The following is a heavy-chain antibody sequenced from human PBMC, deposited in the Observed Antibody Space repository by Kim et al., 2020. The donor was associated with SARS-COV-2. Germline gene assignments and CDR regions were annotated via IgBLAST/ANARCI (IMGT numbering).Heavy chain of an antibody. J-gene: IGHJ4*02. CDR3: ARDGVGGYDFWSGVDY. Sequence: ASVKVSCKASGYTFTGYYMHWVRQAPGQGLEWMGRINPNSGGTNYAQKFQGRVTMTRDTSISTAYMELSRLRSDDTAVYYCARDGVGGYDFWSGVDYWGQGTLVTVSS. CDR2: INPNSGGT. CDR1: GYTFTGYY. D-gene: IGHD3-3*01. V-gene: IGHV1-2*06.